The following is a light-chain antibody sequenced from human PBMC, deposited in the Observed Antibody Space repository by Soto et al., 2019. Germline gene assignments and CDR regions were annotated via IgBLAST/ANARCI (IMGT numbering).Light chain of an antibody. CDR3: CSYPNRATYV. Sequence: QSALAQPASVSGSPGQSITISCTGTSSDVGRYNYVSWYQQHPGKAPKLMIHEVSYRPSGVSSRFSGSKSGNTASLTISGLQAEDVAGYHCCSYPNRATYVLGYGTEVAVL. CDR2: EVS. J-gene: IGLJ1*01. V-gene: IGLV2-14*01. CDR1: SSDVGRYNY.